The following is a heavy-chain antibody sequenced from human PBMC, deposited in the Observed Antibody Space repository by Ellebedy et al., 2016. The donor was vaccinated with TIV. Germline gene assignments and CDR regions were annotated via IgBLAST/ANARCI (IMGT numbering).Heavy chain of an antibody. CDR3: ARKQQLVRLGAFDI. Sequence: GESLKISCAASGFTFSSYGMHWVRQAPGKGLEWVAFIRYDGSNKYYADSVKGRFTIYRDNSKNPLYLQMNSLRAEDTAVYYCARKQQLVRLGAFDIWGQGTMVTVSS. CDR1: GFTFSSYG. CDR2: IRYDGSNK. D-gene: IGHD6-13*01. J-gene: IGHJ3*02. V-gene: IGHV3-30*02.